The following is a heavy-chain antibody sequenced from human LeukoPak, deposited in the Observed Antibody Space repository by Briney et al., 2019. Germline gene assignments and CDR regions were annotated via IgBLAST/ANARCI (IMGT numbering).Heavy chain of an antibody. Sequence: GGSLRLSCAASGFTFSYYAMTWVRQAPGKGLEWVSGISDTGGSTYYADSVKGRFTISRDNSKNMLYLQMNSLRAEDTATYYCAKGRGVGNTGYLDVWGRGTPLTVSS. CDR2: ISDTGGST. V-gene: IGHV3-23*01. CDR3: AKGRGVGNTGYLDV. CDR1: GFTFSYYA. D-gene: IGHD3-10*01. J-gene: IGHJ2*01.